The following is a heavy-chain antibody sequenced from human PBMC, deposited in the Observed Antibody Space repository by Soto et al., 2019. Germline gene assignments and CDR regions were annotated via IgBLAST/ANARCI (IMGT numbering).Heavy chain of an antibody. D-gene: IGHD6-13*01. Sequence: RGESLKISCKASGYTFSTYWIDWVRQMPGKGLEWMGIIYPGDSDTRYSPSFQGQVTISADKSISTAYLQWSSLKASDTAMYYCARHHGSPVYYYGMDVWGQGTTVTVSS. J-gene: IGHJ6*02. CDR3: ARHHGSPVYYYGMDV. CDR1: GYTFSTYW. CDR2: IYPGDSDT. V-gene: IGHV5-51*01.